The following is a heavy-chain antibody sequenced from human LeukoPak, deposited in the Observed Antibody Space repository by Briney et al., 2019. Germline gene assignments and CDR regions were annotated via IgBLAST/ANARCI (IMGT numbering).Heavy chain of an antibody. V-gene: IGHV3-23*01. D-gene: IGHD3-10*01. CDR2: ISGSGGST. CDR3: AKAGGSDFDY. J-gene: IGHJ4*02. Sequence: PGGSLRLSCAASGFTFSSYSLSWVRQAPGKGLEWVSAISGSGGSTYYADSVKGRFTISRDNSKNTLYLQMNSLRAEDTAVYYCAKAGGSDFDYWGQGTLVTVSS. CDR1: GFTFSSYS.